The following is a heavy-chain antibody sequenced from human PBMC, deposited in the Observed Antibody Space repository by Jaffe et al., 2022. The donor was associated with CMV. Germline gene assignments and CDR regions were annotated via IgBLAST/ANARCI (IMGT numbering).Heavy chain of an antibody. CDR3: ARVSSGWDL. V-gene: IGHV3-48*03. D-gene: IGHD6-19*01. CDR2: IGTNERSI. J-gene: IGHJ5*02. CDR1: GFTFSAYE. Sequence: EVQLVESGGDLVQPGGSLRLSCVASGFTFSAYEMNWVRQAPGKGLEWVSYIGTNERSIYYADSVKGRFTTSRDNAKKSLYLQMNSLRAEDTALYYCARVSSGWDLWGQGTVVSVSS.